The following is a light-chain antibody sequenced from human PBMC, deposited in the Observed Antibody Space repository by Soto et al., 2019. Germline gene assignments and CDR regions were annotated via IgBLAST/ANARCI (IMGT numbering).Light chain of an antibody. CDR3: MQATQLRT. J-gene: IGKJ1*01. CDR1: QSLVHSDGNTY. V-gene: IGKV2-24*01. CDR2: QIS. Sequence: DVVMTQSPLSLPVTLGQPASISCRSNQSLVHSDGNTYLSWLQQRPGQPPRLLIYQISKRFSGVPDRFSGSGAGTNFTLKISRVESEDVGIYYCMQATQLRTFGQGTKVDIK.